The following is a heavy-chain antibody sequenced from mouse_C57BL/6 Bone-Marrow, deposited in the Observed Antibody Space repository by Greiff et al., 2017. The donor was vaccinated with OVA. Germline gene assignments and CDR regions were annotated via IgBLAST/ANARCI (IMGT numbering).Heavy chain of an antibody. CDR3: TRGFDYYGSSYDYYAMDY. V-gene: IGHV1-15*01. D-gene: IGHD1-1*01. CDR2: IDPETGGT. Sequence: VQLQQSGAELVRPGASVTLSCKASGYTFTDYEMHWVKQTPVHGLEWIGAIDPETGGTAYNQKFKGKAILTADKSSSTAYMELRSLTSEDSAVYYCTRGFDYYGSSYDYYAMDYWGQGTSVTVSS. J-gene: IGHJ4*01. CDR1: GYTFTDYE.